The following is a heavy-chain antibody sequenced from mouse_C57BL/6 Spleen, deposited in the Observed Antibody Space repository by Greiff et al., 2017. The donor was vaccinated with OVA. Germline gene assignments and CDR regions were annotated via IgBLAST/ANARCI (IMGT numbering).Heavy chain of an antibody. V-gene: IGHV1-53*01. Sequence: VQLQQPGTKLVKPGASVKLSCKASGYTFTSYWMHWVKQRPGQGLEWIGNINPSNGGTNYNEKFKSKATLTVDKSSSTAYMQLSSLTSEDSAVYYCARERGYYGSYYAMDYWGQGTSVTVSS. CDR2: INPSNGGT. CDR1: GYTFTSYW. CDR3: ARERGYYGSYYAMDY. D-gene: IGHD1-1*01. J-gene: IGHJ4*01.